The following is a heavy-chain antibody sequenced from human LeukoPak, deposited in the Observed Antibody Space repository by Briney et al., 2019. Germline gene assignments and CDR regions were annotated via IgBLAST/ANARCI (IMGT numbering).Heavy chain of an antibody. D-gene: IGHD3-10*01. CDR3: ALLLWFGELLDPFFDY. Sequence: ASVKVSCKASGYTFTSYGISWVRQAPGQGLEWMGWINPNSGGTNYAQKFQGRVTMTRDTSISTAYMELSRLRSDDTAVYYCALLLWFGELLDPFFDYWGQGTPVTVSS. CDR1: GYTFTSYG. CDR2: INPNSGGT. J-gene: IGHJ4*02. V-gene: IGHV1-2*02.